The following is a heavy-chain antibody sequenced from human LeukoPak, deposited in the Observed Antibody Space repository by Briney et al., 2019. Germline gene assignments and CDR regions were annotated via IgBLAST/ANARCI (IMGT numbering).Heavy chain of an antibody. J-gene: IGHJ5*02. D-gene: IGHD2-15*01. Sequence: PGGSLRLSCAASGFTFSSYAMSWVRQAPGKGLEWVSAIRGSGGGTNYADSVKGRFTISRDNSKNTLYLQMNSLRAEDTAVYYCAKDEGAWYPTWGQGTLVTVSS. V-gene: IGHV3-23*01. CDR2: IRGSGGGT. CDR3: AKDEGAWYPT. CDR1: GFTFSSYA.